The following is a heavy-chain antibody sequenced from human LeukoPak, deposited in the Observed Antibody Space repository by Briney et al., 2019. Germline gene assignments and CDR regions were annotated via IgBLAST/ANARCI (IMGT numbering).Heavy chain of an antibody. J-gene: IGHJ4*02. V-gene: IGHV3-30*18. D-gene: IGHD3-10*01. CDR1: GFTLSYYG. Sequence: PGGSLRLSCAASGFTLSYYGMHWVRQAPGKGLEWVAGISYDGNNKYYAESVKGRFTISRDNSKNTLYLQMNSLRDEDTAVYYCAKDWVVRGVISYWGQGTLVTVSS. CDR3: AKDWVVRGVISY. CDR2: ISYDGNNK.